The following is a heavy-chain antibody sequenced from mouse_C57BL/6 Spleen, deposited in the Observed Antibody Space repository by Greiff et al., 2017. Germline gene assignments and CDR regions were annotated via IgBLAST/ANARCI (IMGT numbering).Heavy chain of an antibody. J-gene: IGHJ4*01. CDR1: GYTFTSYW. CDR2: INPSSGYT. CDR3: ARGEVRLPYAMDY. V-gene: IGHV1-7*01. D-gene: IGHD3-2*02. Sequence: VKLQESGAELAKPGASVKLSCTASGYTFTSYWMPWVKQRPGQGLEWIGYINPSSGYTKYNQKFKDKATLTADKSSSTAYMQLSSLTYEDSAVYYCARGEVRLPYAMDYWGQGTSVTVSS.